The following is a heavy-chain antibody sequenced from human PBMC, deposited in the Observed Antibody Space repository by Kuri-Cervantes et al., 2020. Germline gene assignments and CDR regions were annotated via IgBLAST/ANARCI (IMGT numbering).Heavy chain of an antibody. CDR2: IGTAGDT. J-gene: IGHJ3*02. V-gene: IGHV3-13*01. CDR3: AKDSAGDYAESDAFDI. Sequence: ETLSLTCAASGFTFSSYDIHWVRQATGKGLEWVSTIGTAGDTYYPGSVKGRFTISRENAKNSLYLQMNSLRAEDTALYYCAKDSAGDYAESDAFDIWGQGTMVTVSS. D-gene: IGHD4-17*01. CDR1: GFTFSSYD.